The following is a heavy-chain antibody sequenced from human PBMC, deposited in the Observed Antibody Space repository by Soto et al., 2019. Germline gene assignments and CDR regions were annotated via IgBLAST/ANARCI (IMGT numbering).Heavy chain of an antibody. CDR3: VKGGWLDF. V-gene: IGHV3-23*01. CDR1: GFTFNTFE. J-gene: IGHJ5*01. Sequence: EVQLLESGGGLVQPGGSLRLSCAASGFTFNTFEMSWVRQAPGRGLEWVSFISDDGSRTYYADAVKGRFTISRENSKYTVYLQMNSLTVEDTAVYACVKGGWLDFWGQGTLVTVSS. D-gene: IGHD3-16*01. CDR2: ISDDGSRT.